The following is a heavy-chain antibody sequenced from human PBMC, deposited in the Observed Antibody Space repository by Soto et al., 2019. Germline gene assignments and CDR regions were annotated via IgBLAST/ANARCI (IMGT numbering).Heavy chain of an antibody. CDR3: TRLGMVAARDYYYGMDV. CDR2: IRSKANSYAT. Sequence: GGSLRLSCAASGFTFSGSAMHWVRQASGKGLEWVGRIRSKANSYATAYAASGKGRFTISRDDSKNTAYLQMNSLKTEDTAVYYCTRLGMVAARDYYYGMDVWGQGTTVTVSS. D-gene: IGHD2-15*01. V-gene: IGHV3-73*01. CDR1: GFTFSGSA. J-gene: IGHJ6*02.